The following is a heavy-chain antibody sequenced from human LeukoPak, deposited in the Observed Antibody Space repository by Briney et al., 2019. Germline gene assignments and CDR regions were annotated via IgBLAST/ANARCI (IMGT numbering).Heavy chain of an antibody. CDR2: ISSSGNTI. D-gene: IGHD3-10*01. CDR3: ARDFYYGSGRFDY. CDR1: GFTFRNYE. V-gene: IGHV3-48*03. J-gene: IGHJ4*02. Sequence: QPGGSLRLSCADSGFTFRNYEMNWVRQAPWKGLEWVSYISSSGNTIYYADSVRGRFTISRDNAKNSLYLQMDSLRAEDTAIYYCARDFYYGSGRFDYWGQGTLVSVSS.